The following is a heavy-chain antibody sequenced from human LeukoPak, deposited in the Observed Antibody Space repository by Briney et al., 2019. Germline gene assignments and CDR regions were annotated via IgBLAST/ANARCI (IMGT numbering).Heavy chain of an antibody. Sequence: SETXXXXCTXXXGXXXXYXXXXXRQPPGXXPEWIXYIYSTGTTDYSXSLSSRVTISVDTSKNQLSLNLRFVTATDTAVYHCARHNPPPTGFCSGTSCFMSGSQYFYMDVWGKGTSVTVS. V-gene: IGHV4-4*09. CDR2: IYSTGTT. CDR1: XGXXXXYX. D-gene: IGHD2-2*01. CDR3: ARHNPPPTGFCSGTSCFMSGSQYFYMDV. J-gene: IGHJ6*03.